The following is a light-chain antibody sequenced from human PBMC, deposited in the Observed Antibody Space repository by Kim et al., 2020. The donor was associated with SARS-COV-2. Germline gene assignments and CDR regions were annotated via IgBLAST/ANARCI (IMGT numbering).Light chain of an antibody. CDR3: QQYDKDPYS. V-gene: IGKV1-5*03. CDR1: KSISSL. J-gene: IGKJ2*03. Sequence: ACIGDRVTISCRADKSISSLLAWYQQKPVKAPKLLIYKTSYLESGVPSGFSGSGSGTEFTLTIASLQPDDFATYYCQQYDKDPYSFGQGTKVDIK. CDR2: KTS.